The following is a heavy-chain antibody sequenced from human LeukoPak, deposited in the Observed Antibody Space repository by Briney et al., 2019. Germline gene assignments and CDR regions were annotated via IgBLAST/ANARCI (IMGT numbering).Heavy chain of an antibody. V-gene: IGHV3-23*01. CDR1: GFTFSSYA. D-gene: IGHD2-21*02. J-gene: IGHJ4*02. CDR2: ISGSGGST. Sequence: GGSLRLSCAASGFTFSSYAMSWVRQAPGKGLEWVSAISGSGGSTYYADSVKGRFTISRDNSKNTLYLQMHSLRAEDTAVYYCANPGIGSDIGYWGQGTLVTVSS. CDR3: ANPGIGSDIGY.